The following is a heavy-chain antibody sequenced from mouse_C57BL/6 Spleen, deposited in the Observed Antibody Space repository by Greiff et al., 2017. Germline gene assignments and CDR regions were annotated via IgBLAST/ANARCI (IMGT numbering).Heavy chain of an antibody. J-gene: IGHJ2*01. CDR3: GRGGNLGYFDY. CDR2: INPNNGGT. D-gene: IGHD2-1*01. Sequence: VQLQQSGPELVKPGASVKIPCKASGYTFTDYNMDWVKQSHGKSLEWIGDINPNNGGTIYHQKFKGKGTLTVDEASSTASRELRSLTSADTAVYYCGRGGNLGYFDYWGQGTTLTVSS. CDR1: GYTFTDYN. V-gene: IGHV1-18*01.